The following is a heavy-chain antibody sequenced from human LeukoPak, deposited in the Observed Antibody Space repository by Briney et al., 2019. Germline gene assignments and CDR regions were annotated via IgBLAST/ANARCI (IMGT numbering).Heavy chain of an antibody. Sequence: GGSLRLSCAASGFTFSSYYMNWVGQAPGKGLEWVSSISSSSSYIYYADSVKGRFTISRDTAKNSLYLQMNSLRAEDTAVYYCVRAYCSGGSCYPFDYWGQRTMVADSS. D-gene: IGHD2-15*01. CDR1: GFTFSSYY. V-gene: IGHV3-21*01. J-gene: IGHJ4*02. CDR3: VRAYCSGGSCYPFDY. CDR2: ISSSSSYI.